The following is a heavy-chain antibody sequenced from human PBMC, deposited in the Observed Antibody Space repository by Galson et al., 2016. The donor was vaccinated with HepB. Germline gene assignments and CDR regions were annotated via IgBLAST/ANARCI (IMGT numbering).Heavy chain of an antibody. V-gene: IGHV3-21*01. D-gene: IGHD3-22*01. CDR3: ARDASSTGYFGGTTDDY. J-gene: IGHJ4*02. CDR2: ISSGSSYI. Sequence: SLRLSCAASGFTFSSYSMNWVRQAPGKGLAWVSSISSGSSYIFYADSVKGRFTISRDNAKNSLYLQMNSLRAEDTAVYYCARDASSTGYFGGTTDDYWGQGTLVTVSS. CDR1: GFTFSSYS.